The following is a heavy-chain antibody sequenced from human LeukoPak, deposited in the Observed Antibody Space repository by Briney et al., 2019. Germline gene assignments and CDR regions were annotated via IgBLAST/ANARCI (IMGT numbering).Heavy chain of an antibody. CDR2: MNPNSGNT. J-gene: IGHJ6*02. CDR3: ARVRYFDWLYRRAARSKYGMDV. V-gene: IGHV1-8*02. CDR1: GYTFTSYG. Sequence: GASVKVSCKASGYTFTSYGINWVRQATGQGLEWMGWMNPNSGNTGYAQKFQGRVTMTRNTSISTAYMELSSLRSEDTAVYYCARVRYFDWLYRRAARSKYGMDVWGQGTTVTVSS. D-gene: IGHD3-9*01.